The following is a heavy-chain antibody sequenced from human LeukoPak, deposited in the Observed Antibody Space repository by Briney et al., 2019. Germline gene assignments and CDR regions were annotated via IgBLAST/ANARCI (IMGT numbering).Heavy chain of an antibody. J-gene: IGHJ4*02. CDR3: ARDSSSWNNFDY. D-gene: IGHD6-13*01. V-gene: IGHV4-34*01. CDR2: INQSGST. CDR1: GVSFSDYF. Sequence: PSETLSLTCAVYGVSFSDYFWSWIRQPPGKGLEWIGEINQSGSTNYSPSLKSRVTISLDTSTNHFSLSLSSVTVADTAVYFCARDSSSWNNFDYWGQGTLVTVSS.